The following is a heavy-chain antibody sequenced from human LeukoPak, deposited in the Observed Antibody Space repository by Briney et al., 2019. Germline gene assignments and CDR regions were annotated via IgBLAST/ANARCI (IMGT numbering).Heavy chain of an antibody. D-gene: IGHD6-19*01. Sequence: GASVKVSCKASGYTFTSYGINWVRQAPGQGLEWMGWISGYNGHTNYVQKMQGRVTMTTDTSTNTAYMELRSLRSDDTAVYYCARGPGRAVAGVFDCWGQGSLVTVSS. J-gene: IGHJ4*02. CDR3: ARGPGRAVAGVFDC. CDR1: GYTFTSYG. V-gene: IGHV1-18*04. CDR2: ISGYNGHT.